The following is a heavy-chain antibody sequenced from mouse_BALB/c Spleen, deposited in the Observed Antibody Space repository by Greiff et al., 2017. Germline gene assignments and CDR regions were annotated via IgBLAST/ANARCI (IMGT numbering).Heavy chain of an antibody. CDR1: GYTFTSYW. V-gene: IGHV1-69*02. J-gene: IGHJ1*01. Sequence: VKLQQPGAELVRPGASVKLSCKASGYTFTSYWINWVKQRPGQGLEWIGNIYPSDSYTNYNQKFKDKATLTVDKSSSTAYMQLSSPTSEDSAVYYCTTYYRYSWYFDVWGAGTTVTVSS. CDR2: IYPSDSYT. CDR3: TTYYRYSWYFDV. D-gene: IGHD2-14*01.